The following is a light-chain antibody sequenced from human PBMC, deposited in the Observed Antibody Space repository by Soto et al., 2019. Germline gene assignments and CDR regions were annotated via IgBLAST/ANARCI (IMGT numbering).Light chain of an antibody. J-gene: IGKJ5*01. CDR3: QQSDSIPIT. V-gene: IGKV1-39*01. Sequence: DTQMTQSPSSLSASVGDRVTITCRSSQNIARHLNWYQQKPGKAPNLLTCLTSSLQSGVPSRLSGSGSGTDFSLTISSLQPEDFATSYCQQSDSIPITFGQGTRLEI. CDR2: LTS. CDR1: QNIARH.